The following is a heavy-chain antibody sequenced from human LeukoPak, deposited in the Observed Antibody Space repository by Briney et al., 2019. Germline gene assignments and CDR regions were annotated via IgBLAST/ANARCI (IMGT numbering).Heavy chain of an antibody. J-gene: IGHJ4*02. D-gene: IGHD6-6*01. CDR3: ARAMSIAARLQTIFDY. Sequence: ASVKVSCKASGGTFSSYAINWVRQATGQGLEWMGWMNPNSGNTGYAQKFQGRVTMTRNTSISTAYMELSSLRSDDTAVYYCARAMSIAARLQTIFDYWGQGTLVTVSS. V-gene: IGHV1-8*02. CDR2: MNPNSGNT. CDR1: GGTFSSYA.